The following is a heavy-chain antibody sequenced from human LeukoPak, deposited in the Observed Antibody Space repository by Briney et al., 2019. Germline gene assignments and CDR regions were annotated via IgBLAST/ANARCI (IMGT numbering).Heavy chain of an antibody. Sequence: GGSLRLSCAASGFTFSSYGMHWVRQAPGKGLEWGAVIWYDGSNKYYADSVKGRFTISRDNSKNTLYLQMNSLRAEDTAVYYCAKRYPTGYYFDYWGQGTLVTVSS. V-gene: IGHV3-33*06. CDR2: IWYDGSNK. J-gene: IGHJ4*02. D-gene: IGHD2-8*02. CDR1: GFTFSSYG. CDR3: AKRYPTGYYFDY.